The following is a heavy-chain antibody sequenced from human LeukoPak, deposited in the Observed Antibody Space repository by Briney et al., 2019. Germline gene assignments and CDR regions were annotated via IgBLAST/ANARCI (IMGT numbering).Heavy chain of an antibody. D-gene: IGHD6-13*01. CDR1: GFTFSSYW. Sequence: GGSLRLSCAASGFTFSSYWMSWVRQAPGKGLEWVANIKQDGSETYYVDSVKGRFTISRDNAKNSLYLQMNSLRAEDTAVYYCARDPHSSSWQRYYYYYYMDVWGKGTTVTVSS. CDR3: ARDPHSSSWQRYYYYYYMDV. V-gene: IGHV3-7*01. J-gene: IGHJ6*03. CDR2: IKQDGSET.